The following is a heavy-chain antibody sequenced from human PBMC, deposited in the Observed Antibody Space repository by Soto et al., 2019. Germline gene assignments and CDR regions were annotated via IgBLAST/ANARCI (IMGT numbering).Heavy chain of an antibody. Sequence: ASVKVSCKASGYTFTGYYMHWVRQAPGQGLEWMGWINPNSGGTNYAQKFQGWVTMTRDTSISTAYMELSRLRSDDTAVYYCARDRYSCYDFWSGSLPYYYFGMDVWGQGTTVTVSS. CDR2: INPNSGGT. D-gene: IGHD3-3*01. CDR1: GYTFTGYY. CDR3: ARDRYSCYDFWSGSLPYYYFGMDV. J-gene: IGHJ6*02. V-gene: IGHV1-2*04.